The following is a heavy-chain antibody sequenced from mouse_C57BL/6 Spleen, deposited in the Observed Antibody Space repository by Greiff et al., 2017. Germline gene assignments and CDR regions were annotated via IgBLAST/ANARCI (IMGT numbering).Heavy chain of an antibody. CDR2: ISDGGSYT. CDR1: GFTFSSYA. D-gene: IGHD2-4*01. J-gene: IGHJ4*01. V-gene: IGHV5-4*01. Sequence: EVQRVESGGGLVKPGGSLKLSCAASGFTFSSYAMSWVRQTPEKRLEWVATISDGGSYTYYPDNVKGRFTISRDNAKNNLYLQMSHLKSEDTAMYYCARDRGITPYYYAMDYWGQGTSVTVSS. CDR3: ARDRGITPYYYAMDY.